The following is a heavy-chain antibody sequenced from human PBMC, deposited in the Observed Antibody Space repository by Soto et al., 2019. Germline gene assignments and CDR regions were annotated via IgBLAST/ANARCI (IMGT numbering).Heavy chain of an antibody. D-gene: IGHD6-6*01. Sequence: GGSLRLSCAASGFTVSSNYMSWVRQAPGKGLEWVSVIYSGGSTYYADSVKGRFTISRDNSKNTLYLQMNSLRGEDTAVYYCARGLPGSSSIRADYWGQGTLVTVSS. CDR3: ARGLPGSSSIRADY. J-gene: IGHJ4*02. V-gene: IGHV3-53*01. CDR1: GFTVSSNY. CDR2: IYSGGST.